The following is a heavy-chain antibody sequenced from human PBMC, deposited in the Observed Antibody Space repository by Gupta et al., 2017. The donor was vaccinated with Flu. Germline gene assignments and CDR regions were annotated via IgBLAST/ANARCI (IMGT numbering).Heavy chain of an antibody. CDR3: ARGDLRFEYSSSWYANNPGSRGHYYYGMDV. Sequence: QVQLQESGPGLVKPSETLSLTCTVSGGSISSYYWSWIRQPPGKGLEWIGYIYYSGSTNYNPSLKSRVTISVDTSKNQFSLKLSSVTAADTAVDYCARGDLRFEYSSSWYANNPGSRGHYYYGMDVWGQGTTVTVSS. CDR1: GGSISSYY. V-gene: IGHV4-59*01. CDR2: IYYSGST. J-gene: IGHJ6*02. D-gene: IGHD6-13*01.